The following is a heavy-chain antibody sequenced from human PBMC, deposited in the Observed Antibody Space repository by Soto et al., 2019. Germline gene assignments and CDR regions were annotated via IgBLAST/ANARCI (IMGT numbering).Heavy chain of an antibody. D-gene: IGHD3-22*01. CDR1: GGSIISSSYY. Sequence: SETLSLTCTVSGGSIISSSYYWGWIRQPPGKGLEWIGSIYYSGSTYYNPSLKSRVTISVDTSKNQFSLKLSSVTAADTAVYYCARRAYYYDSSGYPSDYWGQGTLVTVSS. CDR2: IYYSGST. J-gene: IGHJ4*02. CDR3: ARRAYYYDSSGYPSDY. V-gene: IGHV4-39*01.